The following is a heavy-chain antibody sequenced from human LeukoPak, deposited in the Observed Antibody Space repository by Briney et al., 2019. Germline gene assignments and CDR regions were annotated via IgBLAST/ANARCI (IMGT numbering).Heavy chain of an antibody. CDR3: ARDLGWRDSSGSSDY. D-gene: IGHD3-22*01. V-gene: IGHV1-18*01. CDR1: GYTFTSYG. Sequence: ASVKASCKASGYTFTSYGISWVRQAPGQGLEWMGWISAYNGNTNYAQKLQGRVTMTTDTSTSTAYMELRSLRSDDTAVYYCARDLGWRDSSGSSDYWGQGTLVTVSS. CDR2: ISAYNGNT. J-gene: IGHJ4*02.